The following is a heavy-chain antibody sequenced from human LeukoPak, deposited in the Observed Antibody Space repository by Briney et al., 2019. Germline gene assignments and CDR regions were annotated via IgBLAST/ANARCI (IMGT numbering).Heavy chain of an antibody. V-gene: IGHV3-66*01. D-gene: IGHD3-3*01. J-gene: IGHJ3*02. CDR2: IFIGGST. CDR3: ARGGRVVTHAFDI. CDR1: GFTVSNNY. Sequence: GGSLRLSCAASGFTVSNNYMSWVRQAPGKGLEWVSIIFIGGSTYYADSVKGRFTISRDNSKNTLYLQMNSLRAEDTAVYYCARGGRVVTHAFDIWGQGTMVTVSS.